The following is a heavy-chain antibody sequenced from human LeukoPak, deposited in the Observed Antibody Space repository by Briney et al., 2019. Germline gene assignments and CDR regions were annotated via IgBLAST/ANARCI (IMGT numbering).Heavy chain of an antibody. V-gene: IGHV3-23*01. J-gene: IGHJ4*02. CDR3: AKGGYYDSRLYFDY. CDR1: GFILSSYW. Sequence: GGSLRLSCGASGFILSSYWMSWVRQAPGKGLEWVSAISGSGGSTYYADSVKGRFTISRDNSKNTLYLQMNSLRAEDTAVYYCAKGGYYDSRLYFDYWGQGTLVTVSS. D-gene: IGHD3-22*01. CDR2: ISGSGGST.